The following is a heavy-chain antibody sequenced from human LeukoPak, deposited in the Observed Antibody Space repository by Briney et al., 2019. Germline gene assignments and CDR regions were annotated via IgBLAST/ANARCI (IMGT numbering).Heavy chain of an antibody. D-gene: IGHD1-26*01. CDR3: ARSVGALYYFDY. Sequence: PGRSLRLSCAASGFTFSSYAMHWVRQAPGKGLEWVAVISYDGSNKYYADSVKGRFTISRDNSKNTLYLQMNSLRAEDTAVYYCARSVGALYYFDYWGQGTLVTVSS. V-gene: IGHV3-30-3*01. J-gene: IGHJ4*02. CDR2: ISYDGSNK. CDR1: GFTFSSYA.